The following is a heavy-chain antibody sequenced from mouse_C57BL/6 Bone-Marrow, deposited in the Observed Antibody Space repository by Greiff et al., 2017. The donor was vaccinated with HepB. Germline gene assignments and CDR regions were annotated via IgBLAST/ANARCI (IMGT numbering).Heavy chain of an antibody. J-gene: IGHJ3*01. Sequence: EVQLQQSGAELVKPGASVKLSCTASGFNITDYYMHWVKQRTEQGLEWIGMIDPEDGDTKYDPKFKGKATITADTSSNTAYLQLSSLTSEDTAVYYCASSNRAWFAYWGQGTLVTVSA. D-gene: IGHD2-5*01. CDR3: ASSNRAWFAY. CDR2: IDPEDGDT. CDR1: GFNITDYY. V-gene: IGHV14-2*01.